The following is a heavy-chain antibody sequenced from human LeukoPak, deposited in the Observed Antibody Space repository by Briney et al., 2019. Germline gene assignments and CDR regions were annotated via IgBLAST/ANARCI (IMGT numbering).Heavy chain of an antibody. CDR3: ARVVVVAATTLTYFDY. J-gene: IGHJ4*02. CDR1: GFTVSTNY. D-gene: IGHD2-15*01. Sequence: GGSLRLSCAASGFTVSTNYMSWVRQAPGKGLEWVSVIYSGGSTYYADSVKGRFTISRDNSKNTLYLQMNSLRAEDTAVYYCARVVVVAATTLTYFDYWGQGTLVTVYS. CDR2: IYSGGST. V-gene: IGHV3-53*01.